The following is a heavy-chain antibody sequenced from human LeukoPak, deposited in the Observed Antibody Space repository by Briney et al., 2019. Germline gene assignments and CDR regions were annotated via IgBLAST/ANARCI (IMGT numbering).Heavy chain of an antibody. D-gene: IGHD6-19*01. CDR1: GFTFSSYW. J-gene: IGHJ4*02. CDR3: APGGVAGDY. CDR2: IKQDGSDK. Sequence: GGSLRLSCAASGFTFSSYWMNWARQTPGKGLEWVANIKQDGSDKYYVDSVKGRFTISRDSAKNSLYLQMNSLRAEDTAIYYCAPGGVAGDYWGQGTLVTVSS. V-gene: IGHV3-7*01.